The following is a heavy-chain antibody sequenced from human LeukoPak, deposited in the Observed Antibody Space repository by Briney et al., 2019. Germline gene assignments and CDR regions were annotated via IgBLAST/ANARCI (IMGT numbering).Heavy chain of an antibody. V-gene: IGHV3-23*01. J-gene: IGHJ4*02. CDR1: GFTFSGYA. Sequence: PAGGSLRLSCAASGFTFSGYAMSWVRQAPGKGLEWVSTISDNGGRTYYADSVKGRFTISRDNSKNTLFLQMNSLRAEDTAVYYCAKGSGSGSYYNPFREVYWGQGTLVTVSS. CDR2: ISDNGGRT. D-gene: IGHD3-10*01. CDR3: AKGSGSGSYYNPFREVY.